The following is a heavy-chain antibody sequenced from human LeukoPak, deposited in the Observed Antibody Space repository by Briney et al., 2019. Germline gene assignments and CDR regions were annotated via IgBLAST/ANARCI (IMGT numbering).Heavy chain of an antibody. J-gene: IGHJ4*02. CDR1: GFTFSSYS. D-gene: IGHD3-10*01. CDR2: ISSSSSYI. Sequence: PGGSLRLSCAASGFTFSSYSMNWVRQAPGKGLEWVSSISSSSSYIYYADSVKGRFTISRDNAKNSLYLQMNSLRAEDTAVYYCARDQSAYYYGSGSPTGVDYWGQGTLVTVSS. V-gene: IGHV3-21*01. CDR3: ARDQSAYYYGSGSPTGVDY.